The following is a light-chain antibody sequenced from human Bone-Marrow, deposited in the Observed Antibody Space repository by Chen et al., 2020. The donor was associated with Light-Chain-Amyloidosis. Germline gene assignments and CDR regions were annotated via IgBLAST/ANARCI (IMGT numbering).Light chain of an antibody. Sequence: DVVMTQSPLSLPVTLGQPASISCRSSQSLVNSDGNTYLNWFQQRPGQSPRRLIYKVSNRDSGVPDRCSGSGSGTDFTLTISRVEAEDVGVYYCLQAIHWPPTFGGGSKVEIK. V-gene: IGKV2-30*01. CDR1: QSLVNSDGNTY. J-gene: IGKJ4*01. CDR3: LQAIHWPPT. CDR2: KVS.